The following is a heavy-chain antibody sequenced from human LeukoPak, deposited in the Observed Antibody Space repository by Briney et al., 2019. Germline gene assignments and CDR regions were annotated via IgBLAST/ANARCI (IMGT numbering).Heavy chain of an antibody. Sequence: SETLSLTCTVSGGSISSSAYYWGWIRQPPGKGLEWIRSMDYSENTYYNPSLESRLTISGDTSKNQFSLKLSSVTAADTAVYYCARQKGRWLQLAYWGQGTLVTVSS. CDR3: ARQKGRWLQLAY. D-gene: IGHD5-24*01. CDR1: GGSISSSAYY. V-gene: IGHV4-39*01. CDR2: MDYSENT. J-gene: IGHJ4*02.